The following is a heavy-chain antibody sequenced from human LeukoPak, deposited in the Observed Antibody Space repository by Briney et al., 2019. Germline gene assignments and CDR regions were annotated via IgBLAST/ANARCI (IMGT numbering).Heavy chain of an antibody. V-gene: IGHV3-7*01. CDR3: ARDIVMVTAIQDY. CDR2: IKQDGSEK. D-gene: IGHD2-21*02. Sequence: GRSLRLSCAASGFSFSSYWMSWVRQAPGKGLEWVANIKQDGSEKYYVDSVKGRFTISRDNAKNSLYLQMNSLRGEDMAVYFCARDIVMVTAIQDYWGQGTLVTVSS. J-gene: IGHJ4*02. CDR1: GFSFSSYW.